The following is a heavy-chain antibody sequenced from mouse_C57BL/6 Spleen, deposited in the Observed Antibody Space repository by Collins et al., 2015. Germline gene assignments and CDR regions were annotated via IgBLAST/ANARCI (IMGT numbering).Heavy chain of an antibody. CDR3: TRDGSTAYWYFDV. V-gene: IGHV5-6-4*01. D-gene: IGHD1-2*01. CDR2: ISSGGSYT. Sequence: EVQLVESGGGLVKPGGSLKLSCAASGFTFSSYTMSWVRQTPEKRLEWVATISSGGSYTYYPDSVKGRFTISRDNAKNTLYLQMSSLKSEDTAMYYCTRDGSTAYWYFDVWGAGTTVTVSS. J-gene: IGHJ1*01. CDR1: GFTFSSYT.